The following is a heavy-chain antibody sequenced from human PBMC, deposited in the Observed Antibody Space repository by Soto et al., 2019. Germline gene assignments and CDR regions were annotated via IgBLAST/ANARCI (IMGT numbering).Heavy chain of an antibody. V-gene: IGHV3-53*01. CDR1: GFTVSNHY. CDR2: IYSGGSI. J-gene: IGHJ4*02. D-gene: IGHD5-12*01. Sequence: EVQLVESGGGLLQPGGSLRLSCAASGFTVSNHYMSWVRQAPGKGLEWVSVIYSGGSIYYADSVMGRFTISRDISQSTLYLQRNSLRAEDTAVYYCARGSGYDGFDYWGQGTLVTVSS. CDR3: ARGSGYDGFDY.